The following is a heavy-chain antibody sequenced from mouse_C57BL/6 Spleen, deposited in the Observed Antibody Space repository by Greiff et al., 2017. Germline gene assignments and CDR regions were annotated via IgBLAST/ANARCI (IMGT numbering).Heavy chain of an antibody. Sequence: LQLQQSGAELVRPGASVTLSCKASGYTFTDYEMHWVKQTPVHGLEWIGAIDPETVGTAYNQKFKGKAILTADKSSSTAYMGLRSLTSEDSAVYYCRPYSNYPYFDDWGQGTTLTVSS. D-gene: IGHD2-5*01. J-gene: IGHJ2*01. CDR2: IDPETVGT. V-gene: IGHV1-15*01. CDR1: GYTFTDYE. CDR3: RPYSNYPYFDD.